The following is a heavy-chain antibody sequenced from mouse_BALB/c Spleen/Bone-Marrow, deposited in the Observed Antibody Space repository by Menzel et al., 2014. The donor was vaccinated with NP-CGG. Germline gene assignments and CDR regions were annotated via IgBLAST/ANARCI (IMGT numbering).Heavy chain of an antibody. Sequence: QVQLQQSGPGLVAPSQSLSIPCTVSGFSLTDYGVNWVRQPPGKGLEWLGMIWGDGRTDYNSALKSRLSISKDNSKSQVFLKMNSLQTDDTARYYCARNYYDSSFYFDYWGQGTTRTVSS. CDR1: GFSLTDYG. CDR2: IWGDGRT. CDR3: ARNYYDSSFYFDY. D-gene: IGHD1-1*01. V-gene: IGHV2-6-7*01. J-gene: IGHJ2*01.